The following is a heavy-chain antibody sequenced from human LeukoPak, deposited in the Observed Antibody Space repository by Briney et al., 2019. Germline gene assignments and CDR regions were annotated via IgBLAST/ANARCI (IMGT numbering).Heavy chain of an antibody. CDR2: ISGSGGST. CDR3: AKAPAPIAARPWYYYYMDV. CDR1: GFTFSSYA. J-gene: IGHJ6*03. D-gene: IGHD6-6*01. V-gene: IGHV3-23*01. Sequence: PGGSLRLSCAASGFTFSSYAMSWVRQAPGKGLEWVSAISGSGGSTYYADSVKGRFTISRGNSKNTLYLQMNSLRAEDTAVYYCAKAPAPIAARPWYYYYMDVWGKGTTVTVSS.